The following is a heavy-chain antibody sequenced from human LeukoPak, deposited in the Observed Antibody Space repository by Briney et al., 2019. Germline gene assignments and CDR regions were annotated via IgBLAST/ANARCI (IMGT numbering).Heavy chain of an antibody. J-gene: IGHJ2*01. CDR2: IYSGGST. CDR1: GFTVSSNY. CDR3: AKGYGSGWYWYFDL. Sequence: GGSLRLSCAASGFTVSSNYISWVRQAPGKGLEWVSVIYSGGSTYYADSVKGRFTISRDNSKNALYLQMSSLRAEDTAIYYCAKGYGSGWYWYFDLWGRGTLVTVSS. V-gene: IGHV3-53*01. D-gene: IGHD6-19*01.